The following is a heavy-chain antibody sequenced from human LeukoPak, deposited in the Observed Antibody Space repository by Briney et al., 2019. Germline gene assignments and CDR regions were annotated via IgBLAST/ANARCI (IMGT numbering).Heavy chain of an antibody. D-gene: IGHD2-2*01. V-gene: IGHV3-48*03. CDR3: ASRGGRYCSSTSCYDFDY. CDR1: GFTFSSYE. J-gene: IGHJ4*02. Sequence: GGSLRLSCAASGFTFSSYEMNWVRQAPGKGLEWVSYISSSDSTIYYADSVKGRFTISRDNAKNSLYLQMNSLRAEDTAIYYCASRGGRYCSSTSCYDFDYWGQGTLVTVSS. CDR2: ISSSDSTI.